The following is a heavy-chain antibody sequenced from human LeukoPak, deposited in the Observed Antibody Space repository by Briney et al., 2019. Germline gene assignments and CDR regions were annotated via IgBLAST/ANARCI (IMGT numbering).Heavy chain of an antibody. CDR3: ARVIPGTTGPRGDYFDY. J-gene: IGHJ4*02. V-gene: IGHV3-7*01. D-gene: IGHD1-20*01. CDR1: GFTFSSYW. Sequence: GGSLRLSCAASGFTFSSYWMSWVRQAPGKGLEWVANIKQDGSEKYYVDSVKGRFTISRDNAKNSLYLQMNSLRAEDTAVYYCARVIPGTTGPRGDYFDYWGQGTLVTVSS. CDR2: IKQDGSEK.